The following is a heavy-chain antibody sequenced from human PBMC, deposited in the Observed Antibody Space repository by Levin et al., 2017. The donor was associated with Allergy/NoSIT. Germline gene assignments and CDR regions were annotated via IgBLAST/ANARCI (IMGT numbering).Heavy chain of an antibody. CDR2: ISWNSGSI. J-gene: IGHJ4*02. Sequence: SLKISCAASGFTFDDYAMHWVRQAPGKGLEWVSGISWNSGSIGYADSVKGRFTISRDNAKNSLYLQMNSLRAEDTALYYCAKDTGSSWSTVDYWGQGTLVTVSS. V-gene: IGHV3-9*01. CDR3: AKDTGSSWSTVDY. CDR1: GFTFDDYA. D-gene: IGHD6-13*01.